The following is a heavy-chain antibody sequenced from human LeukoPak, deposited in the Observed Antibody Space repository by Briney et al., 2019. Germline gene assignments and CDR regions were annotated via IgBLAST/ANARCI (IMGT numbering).Heavy chain of an antibody. CDR1: GFTLRNYA. CDR3: AREQGGSGWSGFDY. D-gene: IGHD6-19*01. Sequence: GGSLRLSCAPSIGFTLRNYAIHWVRQAPGKGLEGVAVISIDGSRQHYADFLVGRFTISRDNSKTTVSLQMSSLRTEDTAVYFCAREQGGSGWSGFDYWGQGTQVTVSS. J-gene: IGHJ4*02. V-gene: IGHV3-30*15. CDR2: ISIDGSRQ.